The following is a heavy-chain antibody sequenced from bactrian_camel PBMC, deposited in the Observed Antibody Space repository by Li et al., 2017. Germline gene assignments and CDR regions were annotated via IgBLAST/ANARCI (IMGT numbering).Heavy chain of an antibody. V-gene: IGHV3-1*01. J-gene: IGHJ4*01. D-gene: IGHD6*01. CDR1: ALPFGDYA. Sequence: VQLVESGGGLVQPGGSLRLSCAPSALPFGDYAMAWFRQAPGKGLEWISGIDRSGSSTDYADSVKGRFTMFRDNAKKTVYLQMNGLLPEDTAVYYCATEGARWMVAGCRLGFPGTQVTVS. CDR2: IDRSGSST.